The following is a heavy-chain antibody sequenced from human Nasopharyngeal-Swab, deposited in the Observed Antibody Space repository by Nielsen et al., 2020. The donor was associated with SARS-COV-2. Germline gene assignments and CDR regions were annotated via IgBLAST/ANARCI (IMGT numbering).Heavy chain of an antibody. J-gene: IGHJ4*02. CDR2: INSDGSST. Sequence: WIRQPPGKGLVWVSRINSDGSSTTYADSVKGRFTISRDNAKNTLYLQMNSLRAEDTAVYYCARVPSYYYDSSGYLVYWGQGTLATVSS. V-gene: IGHV3-74*01. CDR3: ARVPSYYYDSSGYLVY. D-gene: IGHD3-22*01.